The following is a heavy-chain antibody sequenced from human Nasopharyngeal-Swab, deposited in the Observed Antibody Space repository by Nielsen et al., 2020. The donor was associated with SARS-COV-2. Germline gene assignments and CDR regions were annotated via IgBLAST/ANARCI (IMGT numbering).Heavy chain of an antibody. V-gene: IGHV1-69*13. D-gene: IGHD2-8*01. Sequence: SVKVSCKASGGTFSSYAVSWVRQAPEQGLEWMGGIIPIFGTANYAQKFQGRVTITADESTSTAYMELSSLRSEDTAVYYCARGQVLMMYATMGYFDYWGQGTLVTVSS. CDR2: IIPIFGTA. CDR3: ARGQVLMMYATMGYFDY. CDR1: GGTFSSYA. J-gene: IGHJ4*02.